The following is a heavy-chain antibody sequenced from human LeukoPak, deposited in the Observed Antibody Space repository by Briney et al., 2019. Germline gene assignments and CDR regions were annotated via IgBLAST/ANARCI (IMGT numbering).Heavy chain of an antibody. CDR3: ARALLCGGECYPPYYFDY. CDR2: IYYSGTT. Sequence: SETLSLTCTVSGGSISSSSYYWGWIRQPPGKGLEWIGSIYYSGTTYYNPSLKSRVTIPVDTSRTQFSLKVSSVTAADTAVYYCARALLCGGECYPPYYFDYWGQGTLVTVSS. CDR1: GGSISSSSYY. D-gene: IGHD2-21*01. J-gene: IGHJ4*02. V-gene: IGHV4-39*01.